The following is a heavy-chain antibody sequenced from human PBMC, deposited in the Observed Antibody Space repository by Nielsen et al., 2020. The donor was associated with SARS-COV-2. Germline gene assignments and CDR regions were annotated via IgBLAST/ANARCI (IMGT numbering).Heavy chain of an antibody. CDR2: INHSGST. V-gene: IGHV4-34*01. CDR1: GGSFSGYY. CDR3: ARKYQLLYPDY. Sequence: SETLSLTCAVYGGSFSGYYWSWIRQPPGKGLEWIGEINHSGSTNYNPSLKSRVTISVDTSKSQFSLKLSSVTAADTAVYYCARKYQLLYPDYWGQGTLVTVSS. J-gene: IGHJ4*02. D-gene: IGHD2-2*02.